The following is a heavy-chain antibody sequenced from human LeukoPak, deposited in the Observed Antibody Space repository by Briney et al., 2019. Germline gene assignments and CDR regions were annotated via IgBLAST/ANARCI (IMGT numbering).Heavy chain of an antibody. CDR3: RRLIFTSYAMSRGYDGFDV. D-gene: IGHD3-22*01. V-gene: IGHV5-51*01. Sequence: GESLKISCKGSGDKFSNYWIAWVRQMPGKGLEWMGIIFPDDSDTRSSQSFQGQVTISADKSINMAKPRSSRLNTSEASESRTRRLIFTSYAMSRGYDGFDVWGQGTMVTVSS. J-gene: IGHJ3*01. CDR1: GDKFSNYW. CDR2: IFPDDSDT.